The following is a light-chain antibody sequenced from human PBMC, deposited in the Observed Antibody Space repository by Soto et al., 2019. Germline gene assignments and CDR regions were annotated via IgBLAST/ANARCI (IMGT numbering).Light chain of an antibody. J-gene: IGKJ1*01. CDR2: GAS. CDR1: QSVSSN. V-gene: IGKV3-20*01. Sequence: EIVMTQSPATLSVSPGERATLSCRASQSVSSNLAWYQQKPGQAPRLLIYGASSRATAIPDRFSGSGSGTDFTLTISRLEPEDFAVYYCQQNDSSPSWTFGQGTKVDI. CDR3: QQNDSSPSWT.